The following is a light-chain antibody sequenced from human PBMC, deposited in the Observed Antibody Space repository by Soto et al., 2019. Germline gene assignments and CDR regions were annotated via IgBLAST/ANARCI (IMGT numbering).Light chain of an antibody. Sequence: EIVLTQSPGTLSLSPGERATLSCRASQSVGSNYLAWYQQTPGQAPRLLIHGASTRATGIRDRFSGSGSGTDFTLTLSRLESEDSAVYYCHQYASSPLTFGQGTRLEIK. CDR2: GAS. J-gene: IGKJ5*01. CDR3: HQYASSPLT. CDR1: QSVGSNY. V-gene: IGKV3-20*01.